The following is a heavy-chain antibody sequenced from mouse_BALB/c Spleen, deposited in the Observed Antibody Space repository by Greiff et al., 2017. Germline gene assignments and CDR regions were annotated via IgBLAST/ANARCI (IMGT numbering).Heavy chain of an antibody. CDR2: INPSNGRT. CDR3: ALNLYFDY. J-gene: IGHJ2*01. V-gene: IGHV1S81*02. CDR1: GYTFTNYW. Sequence: VQLQQSGAELVKPGASVKLSCKASGYTFTNYWMHWVKQRPGQGLEWIGEINPSNGRTNYNEKFKSKATLTVDKSSSTAYMQLSSLTSEDSAVYYCALNLYFDYWGQGTTLTVSS. D-gene: IGHD1-3*01.